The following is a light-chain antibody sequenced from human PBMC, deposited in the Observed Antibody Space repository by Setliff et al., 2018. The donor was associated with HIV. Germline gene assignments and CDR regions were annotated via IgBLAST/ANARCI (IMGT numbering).Light chain of an antibody. CDR3: SSYTSSSTYV. Sequence: QSALTQPASVSGSPGQSIAISCTGTRSDVGTYNLVSWYQQHPGKVPKLTIYEVSKRPSGVSNRFSGSKSDNTASLTISGLQAEDEADYYCSSYTSSSTYVFGTGTKVTVL. CDR1: RSDVGTYNL. J-gene: IGLJ1*01. V-gene: IGLV2-14*02. CDR2: EVS.